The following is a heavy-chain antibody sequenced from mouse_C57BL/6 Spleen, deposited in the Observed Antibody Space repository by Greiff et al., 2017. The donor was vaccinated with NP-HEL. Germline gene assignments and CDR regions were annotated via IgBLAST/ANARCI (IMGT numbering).Heavy chain of an antibody. CDR2: ISDGGSYT. V-gene: IGHV5-4*01. J-gene: IGHJ2*01. Sequence: EVHLVESGGGLVKPGGSLKLSCAASGFTFSSYAMSWVRQTPEKRLEWVATISDGGSYTYYPDNVKGRFTISRDNAKNNLYLQMSHLKSEDTAMYYCARWDYWGQGTTLTVSS. CDR1: GFTFSSYA. CDR3: ARWDY.